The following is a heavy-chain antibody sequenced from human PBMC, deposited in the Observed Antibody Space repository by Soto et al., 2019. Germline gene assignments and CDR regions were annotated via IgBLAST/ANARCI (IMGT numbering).Heavy chain of an antibody. Sequence: SVKVSCKASGGTFSSYAISWVRQAPGQGLEWMGGIIPIFGTANYAQKFQGRVTITADESTSTAYMELSSLRSEDTAVYYCARYGFTYDLSPSTPADTLQPGPFVAATVWYYYYGIDVWGQGTTVTVSS. J-gene: IGHJ6*02. CDR3: ARYGFTYDLSPSTPADTLQPGPFVAATVWYYYYGIDV. V-gene: IGHV1-69*13. CDR2: IIPIFGTA. D-gene: IGHD2-15*01. CDR1: GGTFSSYA.